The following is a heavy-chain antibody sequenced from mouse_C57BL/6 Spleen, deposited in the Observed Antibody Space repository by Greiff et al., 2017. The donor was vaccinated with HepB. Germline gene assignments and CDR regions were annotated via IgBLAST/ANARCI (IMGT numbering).Heavy chain of an antibody. J-gene: IGHJ2*01. D-gene: IGHD3-1*01. Sequence: QVQLQQSGAELARPGASVKMSCKASGYTFTSYTMHWVKQRPGQGLEWIGYINPSSGYTKYNQKFKDKATLTADKSSSTAYMQLSSLTSEDSAVYYCARFGTEDFDYWGQGTTLTVSS. V-gene: IGHV1-4*01. CDR3: ARFGTEDFDY. CDR2: INPSSGYT. CDR1: GYTFTSYT.